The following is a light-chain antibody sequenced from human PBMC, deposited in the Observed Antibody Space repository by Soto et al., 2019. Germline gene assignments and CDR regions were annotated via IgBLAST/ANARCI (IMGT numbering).Light chain of an antibody. J-gene: IGKJ2*01. CDR1: QSVRSSY. V-gene: IGKV3-20*01. Sequence: EIVLTQSPGTLSLSPGERVTLSCRASQSVRSSYLAWYQQKPGQAPRLLMYDASSRATGIPDRFSGSGSGTDFTLTISRLEPEDFAVYYCQQYGNSPPYTFGQGTKLEIK. CDR2: DAS. CDR3: QQYGNSPPYT.